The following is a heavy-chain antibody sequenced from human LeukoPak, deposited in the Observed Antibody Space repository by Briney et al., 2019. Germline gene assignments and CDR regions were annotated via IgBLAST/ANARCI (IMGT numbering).Heavy chain of an antibody. CDR1: GGSLSSGGYY. CDR3: ARVSYSSSSGVDY. D-gene: IGHD6-6*01. V-gene: IGHV4-30-2*01. CDR2: IYHSGST. J-gene: IGHJ4*02. Sequence: SQTLSLTCTVSGGSLSSGGYYWSWIRQPPGKGLEWIGYIYHSGSTYYNPSLKSRVTISVDRSKNQFSLKLSSVTAADTAVYYCARVSYSSSSGVDYWGQGTLVTVSS.